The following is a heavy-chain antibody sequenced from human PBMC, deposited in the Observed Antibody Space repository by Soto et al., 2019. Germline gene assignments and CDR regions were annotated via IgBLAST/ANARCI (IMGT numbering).Heavy chain of an antibody. D-gene: IGHD3-10*01. J-gene: IGHJ4*02. V-gene: IGHV4-34*01. CDR3: ARVVRRLGADY. Sequence: QVQLQQWGAGLLKPSETLSLTCAVYGGSFSGYYWSWIRQPPGKGLEWIGEINHSGSTNYNPSLKSRVTISVDTSKNQFSLKLSSVTAADTAVYYCARVVRRLGADYWGQGTLVTVSS. CDR2: INHSGST. CDR1: GGSFSGYY.